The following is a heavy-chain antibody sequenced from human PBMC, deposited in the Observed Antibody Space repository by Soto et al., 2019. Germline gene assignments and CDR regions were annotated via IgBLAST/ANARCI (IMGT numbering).Heavy chain of an antibody. CDR2: MNPNSGNT. Sequence: GASVKVSCKASGYTFTSYDINWVRQATGQGLEWMGWMNPNSGNTGYAQKFQGRVTMTRNTSISTAYMELSSLRSEDTAVYYCARGTRRYCSSTSCLGPLYGMDVWGQGTTVTVSS. J-gene: IGHJ6*02. CDR3: ARGTRRYCSSTSCLGPLYGMDV. CDR1: GYTFTSYD. V-gene: IGHV1-8*01. D-gene: IGHD2-2*01.